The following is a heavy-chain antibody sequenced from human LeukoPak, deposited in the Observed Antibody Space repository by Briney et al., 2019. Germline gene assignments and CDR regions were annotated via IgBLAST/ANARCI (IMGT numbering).Heavy chain of an antibody. J-gene: IGHJ4*02. CDR3: ARDRGSPYYYDY. V-gene: IGHV1-2*02. CDR2: INPNSGGT. Sequence: ASVKVSCKASGYTFTVYYMHWVRQAPGQGLEWMGWINPNSGGTNYAQKFQGRVTMTRDTSISTAYMELSGLRSDDTALYYCARDRGSPYYYDYRGQGTLVTVSS. CDR1: GYTFTVYY. D-gene: IGHD3-16*01.